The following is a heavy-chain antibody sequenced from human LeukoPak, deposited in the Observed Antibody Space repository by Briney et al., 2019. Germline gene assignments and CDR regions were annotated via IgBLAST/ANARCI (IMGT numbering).Heavy chain of an antibody. CDR1: GFTFSSYW. D-gene: IGHD6-13*01. Sequence: GGYLRRSCAASGFTFSSYWMSWVRQAPGKGLEWVANIKQDGSEKYYVDSVKGRFTISRDNAKNSLYLQMNSLRAEDTAVYYCARVGSSWKYYYYGMDVWGQGTTVTVSS. CDR2: IKQDGSEK. V-gene: IGHV3-7*01. J-gene: IGHJ6*02. CDR3: ARVGSSWKYYYYGMDV.